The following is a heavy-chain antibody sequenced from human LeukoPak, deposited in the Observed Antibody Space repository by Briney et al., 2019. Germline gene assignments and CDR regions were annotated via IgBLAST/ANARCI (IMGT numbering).Heavy chain of an antibody. CDR3: ARDSYGYCSSTSCYLLDY. CDR2: ISSSSTYT. V-gene: IGHV3-11*06. Sequence: GGSLRLSCAASGFTFSDYYMSWIRQAPGKGLEWVSDISSSSTYTNYADSVKGRFTISRDNAKNSLYLQMNSLRVEDTAVYYWARDSYGYCSSTSCYLLDYWGQGGLVTVSS. D-gene: IGHD2-2*03. J-gene: IGHJ4*02. CDR1: GFTFSDYY.